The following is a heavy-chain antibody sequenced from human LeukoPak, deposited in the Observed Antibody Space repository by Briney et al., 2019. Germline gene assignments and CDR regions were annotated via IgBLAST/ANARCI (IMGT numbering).Heavy chain of an antibody. V-gene: IGHV4-34*01. J-gene: IGHJ5*02. CDR3: AGVEAAMNWFDP. D-gene: IGHD2-15*01. Sequence: SETLSLTCAVYGGSFSGYYWSWIRQPPGKGLEWIGEINHSGSTNYNPSLKSRVTISADTSKNQFSLKLSSVTAADTAVYYCAGVEAAMNWFDPWGQGTLVTVSS. CDR2: INHSGST. CDR1: GGSFSGYY.